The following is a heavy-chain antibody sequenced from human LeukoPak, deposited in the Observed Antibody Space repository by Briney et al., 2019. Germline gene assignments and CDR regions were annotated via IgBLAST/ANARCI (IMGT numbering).Heavy chain of an antibody. CDR3: ARLTGEQLATVNNRYHYIAV. Sequence: SETLSLTCAVSGYSISSGDYWGWIRQPPGKGLEWIGSIYHSGSTHYNPSLKSRVTISVDTSKNQFSLKLSSVTDADTAVYYCARLTGEQLATVNNRYHYIAVWGKGTAVTVSS. CDR2: IYHSGST. CDR1: GYSISSGDY. V-gene: IGHV4-38-2*01. J-gene: IGHJ6*03. D-gene: IGHD6-6*01.